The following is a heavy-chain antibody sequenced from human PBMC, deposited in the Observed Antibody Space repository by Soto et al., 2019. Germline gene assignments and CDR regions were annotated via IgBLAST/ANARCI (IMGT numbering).Heavy chain of an antibody. Sequence: PSETLSLTCTVSGGSISSYYWSWIRQPPGKGLEWIGYIYYSGSTNYNPSLKSRVTISVDTSKNQFSLKLSSVTAADTAVYYCARVDYDSSGHFYYWGQGTLVTVSS. V-gene: IGHV4-59*01. J-gene: IGHJ4*02. CDR3: ARVDYDSSGHFYY. D-gene: IGHD3-22*01. CDR1: GGSISSYY. CDR2: IYYSGST.